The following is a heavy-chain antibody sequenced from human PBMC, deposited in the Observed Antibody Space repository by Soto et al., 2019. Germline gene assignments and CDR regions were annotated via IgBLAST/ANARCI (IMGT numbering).Heavy chain of an antibody. D-gene: IGHD2-2*02. CDR3: ARERGPGAIQHTWFDP. Sequence: QVQLQESGPGLVKPSQTLSLTCAVSGGSISSGGYYWSWLRQPPGKGLEGIGYNYYSGSTYYNPSLMSRVTISLDTSKNQFSLRLSSVTAADTAVYYCARERGPGAIQHTWFDPWGQGTLVTVSS. J-gene: IGHJ5*02. CDR1: GGSISSGGYY. CDR2: NYYSGST. V-gene: IGHV4-30-4*01.